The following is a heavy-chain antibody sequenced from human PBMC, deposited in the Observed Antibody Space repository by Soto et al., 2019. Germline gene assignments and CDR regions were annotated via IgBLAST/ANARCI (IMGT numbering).Heavy chain of an antibody. D-gene: IGHD1-26*01. J-gene: IGHJ3*02. CDR2: IDPSDSYT. Sequence: ESLKISFKGSGYFFTSYWIIWVRQMPGKGLEWMGRIDPSDSYTNYSPSFQGHVTISADKSISTAYLQWSSLKASDTAMYYCAREGGATDAFDIWGQGTMAPVSS. V-gene: IGHV5-10-1*01. CDR1: GYFFTSYW. CDR3: AREGGATDAFDI.